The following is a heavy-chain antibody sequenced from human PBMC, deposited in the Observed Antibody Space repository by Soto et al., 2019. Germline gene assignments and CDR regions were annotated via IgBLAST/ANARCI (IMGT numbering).Heavy chain of an antibody. J-gene: IGHJ4*02. Sequence: EVQLVESGGGLVQPGGSLRLSCAASGFTFSSYYMHWVRQAPGKGLVWVSHVNTDGRTTDYADSVKGRFTISRDNAKNTLYLQMNSLRAEDTAVYYCARPGIPAPCCLGFDYWGQGALVTVSS. CDR1: GFTFSSYY. D-gene: IGHD6-13*01. CDR2: VNTDGRTT. V-gene: IGHV3-74*01. CDR3: ARPGIPAPCCLGFDY.